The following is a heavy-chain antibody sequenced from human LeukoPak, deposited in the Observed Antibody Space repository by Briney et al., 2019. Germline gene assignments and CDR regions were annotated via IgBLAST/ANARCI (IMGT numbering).Heavy chain of an antibody. V-gene: IGHV4-34*01. J-gene: IGHJ4*02. CDR2: INHSGST. CDR3: ARSPWGSSWNYYFDY. D-gene: IGHD6-13*01. Sequence: PSETLSLTCAVYGGFFSGYYWSWIRQPPGKGLEWIGEINHSGSTNYNPSLKSRVTISVDTSKNQFSLKLSSVTAADTAVYYCARSPWGSSWNYYFDYWGQGTLVTVSS. CDR1: GGFFSGYY.